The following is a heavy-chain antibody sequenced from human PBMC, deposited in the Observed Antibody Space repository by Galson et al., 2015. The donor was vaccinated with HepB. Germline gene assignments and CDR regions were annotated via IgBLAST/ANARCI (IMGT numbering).Heavy chain of an antibody. Sequence: PALVKPTQTLTLTCTFSGFSLNTGGVGVGWIRQPPGKALEWLALFYWNDDKSYSPSLESRLTITKDTSKNQVVLTMTNMDPVDTATYYCAHRIYSSDGEGFGYWGQGTLVTVSS. J-gene: IGHJ4*02. V-gene: IGHV2-5*01. D-gene: IGHD6-19*01. CDR1: GFSLNTGGVG. CDR2: FYWNDDK. CDR3: AHRIYSSDGEGFGY.